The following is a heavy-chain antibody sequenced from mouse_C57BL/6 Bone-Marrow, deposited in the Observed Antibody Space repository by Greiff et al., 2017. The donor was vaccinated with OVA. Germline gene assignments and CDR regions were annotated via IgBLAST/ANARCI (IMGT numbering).Heavy chain of an antibody. V-gene: IGHV5-17*01. CDR1: GFTFRDYG. Sequence: EVKLMESGGGLVKPGGSLKLSCAASGFTFRDYGMHWVRQAPEKGLEWVAYISSGSSTIYYADTVKGRFTISRDNAKNTLFLQMTSLRSEDTAMYYCAREGMDYWGQGTSVTVSS. J-gene: IGHJ4*01. CDR3: AREGMDY. CDR2: ISSGSSTI.